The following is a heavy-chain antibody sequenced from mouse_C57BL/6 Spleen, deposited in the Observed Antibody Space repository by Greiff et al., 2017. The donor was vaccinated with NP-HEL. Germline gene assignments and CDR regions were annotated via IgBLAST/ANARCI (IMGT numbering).Heavy chain of an antibody. Sequence: VKLQESGAELARPGASVKLSCKASGYTFTSYGISWVKQRTGQGLEWIGEIYPRSGNTYYNEKFKGKATLTADKSSSTAYMELRSLTSEDSAVYFCARWETGNYDFDYWGQGTTLTVSS. V-gene: IGHV1-81*01. J-gene: IGHJ2*01. CDR1: GYTFTSYG. CDR3: ARWETGNYDFDY. D-gene: IGHD2-1*01. CDR2: IYPRSGNT.